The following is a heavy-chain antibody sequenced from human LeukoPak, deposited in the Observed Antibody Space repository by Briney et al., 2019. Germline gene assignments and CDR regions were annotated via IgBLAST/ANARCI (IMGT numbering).Heavy chain of an antibody. V-gene: IGHV1-69*05. CDR3: ARAQAGMGIAARPGDDAFDI. J-gene: IGHJ3*02. D-gene: IGHD6-6*01. Sequence: SVTVSCTASGGTFSSYAISWVRQAPGQGLEWMGGIIPIFGTANYAQKFQGRVTITTDESTSTAYMELSSLRSEDTAVYYCARAQAGMGIAARPGDDAFDIRGQGTMVTVSS. CDR1: GGTFSSYA. CDR2: IIPIFGTA.